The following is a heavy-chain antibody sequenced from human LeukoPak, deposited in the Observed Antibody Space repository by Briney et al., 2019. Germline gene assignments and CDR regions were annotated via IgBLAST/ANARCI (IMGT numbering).Heavy chain of an antibody. CDR1: GGTFSSYA. J-gene: IGHJ4*02. CDR2: IIPIFDVP. Sequence: SVKVSCKASGGTFSSYAISWVRQAPGQGLEWMGRIIPIFDVPNYAQQFQGRVTITADKATSTAYMELSSLRSEDTAVYYCARGRGSSSLSYFDYWGQGTLVTVSS. CDR3: ARGRGSSSLSYFDY. V-gene: IGHV1-69*04. D-gene: IGHD6-6*01.